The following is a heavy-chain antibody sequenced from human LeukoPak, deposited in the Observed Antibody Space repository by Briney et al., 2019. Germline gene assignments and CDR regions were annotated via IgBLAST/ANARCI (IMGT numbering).Heavy chain of an antibody. CDR2: ISSSSSTI. D-gene: IGHD2-15*01. CDR1: GFIFSSYS. CDR3: TRVHGGYPFDY. J-gene: IGHJ4*02. Sequence: GSLRLSCAASGFIFSSYSMKWVRQAPGKGLEWVSYISSSSSTIYYADSVKGRFTISRDNAKNSLNLQMNSLRAEDTAVYYCTRVHGGYPFDYWGQGTLVTVSS. V-gene: IGHV3-48*01.